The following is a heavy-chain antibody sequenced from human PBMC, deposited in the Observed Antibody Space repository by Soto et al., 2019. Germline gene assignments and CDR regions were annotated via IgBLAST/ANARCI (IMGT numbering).Heavy chain of an antibody. CDR1: GYTFTSYG. Sequence: GASVKVSCKASGYTFTSYGISWLRQAPGQGLEWMGWISAYNGNTNYAQKLQGRVTMTTDTSTSTAYMELRSLRSDDTAVYYCARAGFMITFGQPSDFDYWGQGTLVTVSS. CDR3: ARAGFMITFGQPSDFDY. CDR2: ISAYNGNT. J-gene: IGHJ4*02. V-gene: IGHV1-18*01. D-gene: IGHD3-16*01.